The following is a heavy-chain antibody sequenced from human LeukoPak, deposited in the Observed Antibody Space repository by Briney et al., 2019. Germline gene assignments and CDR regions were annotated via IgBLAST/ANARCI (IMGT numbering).Heavy chain of an antibody. Sequence: GGSLRHSCAASGFTFTSYWMSWVRQAPGRGLEWVANIKQDGSEKYYVDSVKGRFTISRDNAKNSLFLQMNSLRAEDTAVYYCARIMYSYYGMDVWGQGTTVTVSS. J-gene: IGHJ6*02. CDR1: GFTFTSYW. CDR3: ARIMYSYYGMDV. CDR2: IKQDGSEK. D-gene: IGHD3-16*01. V-gene: IGHV3-7*01.